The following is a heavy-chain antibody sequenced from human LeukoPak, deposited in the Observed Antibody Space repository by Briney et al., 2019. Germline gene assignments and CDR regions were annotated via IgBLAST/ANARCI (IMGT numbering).Heavy chain of an antibody. J-gene: IGHJ5*02. V-gene: IGHV1-69*05. Sequence: ASVKVSCKASGGTFSSYAISWVRQAPGQGLEWMGGIIPIFGTANYAQKFQGRVTITTDESTSTAYMELSSLRSEDTAVYCCARGAGSGGRDWFDPWGQGTLVTVSS. CDR1: GGTFSSYA. D-gene: IGHD2-15*01. CDR3: ARGAGSGGRDWFDP. CDR2: IIPIFGTA.